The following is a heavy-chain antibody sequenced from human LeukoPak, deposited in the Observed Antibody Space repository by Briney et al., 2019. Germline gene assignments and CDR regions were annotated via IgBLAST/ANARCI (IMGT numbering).Heavy chain of an antibody. J-gene: IGHJ6*03. V-gene: IGHV4-39*07. CDR3: ARRFQLLGFDYMDV. D-gene: IGHD2-2*01. CDR1: GGSISSNSYY. Sequence: SETLSLTCAVSGGSISSNSYYWGWIRQPPGKGLEWIGSIYYSGSTYYNPSLKSRVTISVDTSKNQFSLKLSSVTAADTAVYYCARRFQLLGFDYMDVWGKGTTVTISS. CDR2: IYYSGST.